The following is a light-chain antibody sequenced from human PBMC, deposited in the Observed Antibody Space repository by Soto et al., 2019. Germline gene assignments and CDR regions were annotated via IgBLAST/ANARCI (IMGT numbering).Light chain of an antibody. J-gene: IGKJ1*01. V-gene: IGKV3-20*01. CDR3: QQYGSSVWT. CDR1: QNIYSN. CDR2: SAS. Sequence: IALTQSPATVSVSPGDRVTLSCWASQNIYSNLGWYQQKPGQAPRLLIYSASRGATGFPDRFSGSGSGTDFTLTISRLEPEDFAVYFCQQYGSSVWTFGQGTKVDIK.